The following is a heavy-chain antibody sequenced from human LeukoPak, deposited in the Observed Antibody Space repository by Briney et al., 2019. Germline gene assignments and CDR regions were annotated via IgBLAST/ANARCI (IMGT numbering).Heavy chain of an antibody. J-gene: IGHJ3*02. CDR2: INPNSGGT. Sequence: GASVKVSCKASGYTFTGYYMHSVRQAPGQGLEWMGWINPNSGGTNYAQKFQGRVTMTRDTSISTAYMELSRLRSDDTAVYYCARGGGDYVHDAFDIWGQGTMVTVSS. CDR1: GYTFTGYY. V-gene: IGHV1-2*02. D-gene: IGHD4-17*01. CDR3: ARGGGDYVHDAFDI.